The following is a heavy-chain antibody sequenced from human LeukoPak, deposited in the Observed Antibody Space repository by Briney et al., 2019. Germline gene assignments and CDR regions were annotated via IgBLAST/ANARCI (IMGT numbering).Heavy chain of an antibody. CDR2: INPNSGGT. J-gene: IGHJ4*02. CDR3: ARESQRGNFDWLLGGVDY. D-gene: IGHD3-9*01. V-gene: IGHV1-2*02. CDR1: GYTFTGYY. Sequence: ASVKVSCKASGYTFTGYYMHWVRQAPGQGLEWMGWINPNSGGTSYAQKFQGRVTMTRDTSISTAYMELSRLRSDDTAVYYCARESQRGNFDWLLGGVDYWGQGALVTVSS.